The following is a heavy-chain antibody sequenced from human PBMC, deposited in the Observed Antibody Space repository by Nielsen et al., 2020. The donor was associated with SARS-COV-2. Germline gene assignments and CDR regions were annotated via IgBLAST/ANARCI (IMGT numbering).Heavy chain of an antibody. V-gene: IGHV1-69*13. Sequence: SVKVSCKASGYTFTSYAISWVRQAPGQGLEWMGGIIPIFGTANYAQKFQGRVTITADESTSTAYMELSSLRSEDTAVYYCTRGDDWVHGGFDYWGQGTLVTVSS. CDR1: GYTFTSYA. D-gene: IGHD3-16*01. CDR2: IIPIFGTA. J-gene: IGHJ4*02. CDR3: TRGDDWVHGGFDY.